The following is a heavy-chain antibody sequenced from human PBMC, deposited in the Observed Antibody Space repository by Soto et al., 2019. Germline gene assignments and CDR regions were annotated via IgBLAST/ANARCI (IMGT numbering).Heavy chain of an antibody. CDR1: GGSIRSGDYY. D-gene: IGHD3-3*01. V-gene: IGHV4-30-4*01. Sequence: SETLSLTCTVSGGSIRSGDYYWTWIRQPPGKGLEWIRYVFHTGTAYYYNPSLKRRVNMSIDTSKNQFSLKLNSVTAADTAIYYCVRDSVRFGPAFDSWGQGTQVTVSP. CDR2: VFHTGTAY. CDR3: VRDSVRFGPAFDS. J-gene: IGHJ4*02.